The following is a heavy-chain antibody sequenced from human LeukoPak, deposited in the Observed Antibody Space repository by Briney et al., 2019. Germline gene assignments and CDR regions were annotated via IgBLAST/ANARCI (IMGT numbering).Heavy chain of an antibody. D-gene: IGHD3-3*01. CDR1: GGFATYYC. Sequence: SETLSLTCAVSGGFATYYCWSWIRQPSGKGLEWIGSVCSSGSTNYNPSLKSRVTISVDTSKNQFSLKLSSVTAADTAVYYCAGAYYDFWSGFFWGQGTLVTVSS. CDR2: VCSSGST. V-gene: IGHV4-59*02. J-gene: IGHJ4*02. CDR3: AGAYYDFWSGFF.